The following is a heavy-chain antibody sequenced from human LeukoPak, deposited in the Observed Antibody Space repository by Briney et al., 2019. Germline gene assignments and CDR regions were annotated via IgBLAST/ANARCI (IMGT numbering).Heavy chain of an antibody. CDR1: GYTFTSYA. V-gene: IGHV1-3*01. J-gene: IGHJ5*02. CDR3: ARGTLIYCSSTSCYLSEDWFDP. CDR2: INAGNGNT. Sequence: GASVKVSCKASGYTFTSYAMHWVRQAPGQRLEWMGWINAGNGNTKYSQKFQGRVTITRDTSASTAYMELSSLRSEDTAVYYCARGTLIYCSSTSCYLSEDWFDPWGQGTLVTVSS. D-gene: IGHD2-2*01.